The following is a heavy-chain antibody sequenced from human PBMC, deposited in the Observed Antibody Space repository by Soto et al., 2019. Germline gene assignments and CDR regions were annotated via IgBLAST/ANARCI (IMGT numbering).Heavy chain of an antibody. J-gene: IGHJ6*03. CDR2: IRSKAYGGTT. Sequence: PGGSLRLSCTASGFTFGDYAMSWFRQAPGKGLEWVGFIRSKAYGGTTEYAASVQGRFTISRDNSKNTVYLQMGSLRPEDMAVYYCARRARPDSYYMDVWGKGTTVTVS. D-gene: IGHD6-6*01. CDR1: GFTFGDYA. CDR3: ARRARPDSYYMDV. V-gene: IGHV3-49*03.